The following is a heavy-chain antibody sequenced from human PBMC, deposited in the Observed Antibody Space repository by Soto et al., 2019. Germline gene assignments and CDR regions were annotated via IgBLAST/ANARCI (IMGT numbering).Heavy chain of an antibody. Sequence: QVQLVQSGAEVKKPGSSVKVSCKASGGTFSKYAITWVRQAPGQGLEWMGGIIPIHGTTNFAQKIQGRVTMSADGSTSTAYMALSSRRSDDTAVYYCARALPLGDLFLSFDIWGQATMVSVSS. V-gene: IGHV1-69*01. CDR3: ARALPLGDLFLSFDI. D-gene: IGHD3-16*01. J-gene: IGHJ3*02. CDR1: GGTFSKYA. CDR2: IIPIHGTT.